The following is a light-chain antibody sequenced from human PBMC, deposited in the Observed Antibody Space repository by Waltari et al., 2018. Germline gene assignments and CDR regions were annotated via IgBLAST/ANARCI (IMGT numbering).Light chain of an antibody. J-gene: IGKJ1*01. CDR3: MQALQTWT. V-gene: IGKV2-28*01. CDR1: HSLLHSNGYYY. CDR2: LGS. Sequence: DFVMTQSPLSLPVTPGEPASISCRSMHSLLHSNGYYYLDWYLQKPGQSPQLLIYLGSNRASGVPDRFTGSASGTDFTLKISRVEAEDVGVYYCMQALQTWTFGQGTKVEIK.